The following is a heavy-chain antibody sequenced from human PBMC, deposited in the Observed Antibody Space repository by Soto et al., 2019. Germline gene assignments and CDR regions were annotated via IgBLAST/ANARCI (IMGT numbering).Heavy chain of an antibody. CDR2: IYYSGST. CDR1: GGSISSSSYY. CDR3: ARHRRTHYHYYYMDV. V-gene: IGHV4-39*01. Sequence: SETLSLTCTVSGGSISSSSYYWGWIRQPPGKGLEWIGSIYYSGSTYYNPSLKSRVTISVDTSKNQFSLKLSSVTAADTAVYYCARHRRTHYHYYYMDVWGKGTTVTVSS. J-gene: IGHJ6*03.